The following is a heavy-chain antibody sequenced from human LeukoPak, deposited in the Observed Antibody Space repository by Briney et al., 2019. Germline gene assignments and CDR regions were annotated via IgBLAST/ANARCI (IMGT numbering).Heavy chain of an antibody. CDR3: AKSSRASGYGMDV. CDR2: ISYDGSNK. CDR1: GFTFSSYG. J-gene: IGHJ6*02. D-gene: IGHD3-10*01. V-gene: IGHV3-30*18. Sequence: PGGSLRLSCAASGFTFSSYGMHWVRQAPGEGLEWVAVISYDGSNKYYADSVKGRFTISRDNSKNTLYLQMNSLRAEDTAVYYCAKSSRASGYGMDVWGQGTTVTVSS.